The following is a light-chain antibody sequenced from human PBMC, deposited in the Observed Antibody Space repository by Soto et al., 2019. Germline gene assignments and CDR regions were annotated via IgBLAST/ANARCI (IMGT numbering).Light chain of an antibody. V-gene: IGLV1-40*01. J-gene: IGLJ1*01. CDR1: SSNIGAGKD. CDR3: QSYGTSLSGLYV. Sequence: QSVLMQPPSVPGAPGQGVTISCTGSSSNIGAGKDVHWYRQLPGAAPKFLISDSNHRPSGVPDRFSVSKSGASASLAITGLRAEDEGDYFCQSYGTSLSGLYVFGTGTKVTVL. CDR2: DSN.